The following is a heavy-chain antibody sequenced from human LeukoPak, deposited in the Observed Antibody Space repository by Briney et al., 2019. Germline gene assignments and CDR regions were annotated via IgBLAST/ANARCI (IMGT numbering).Heavy chain of an antibody. CDR2: ISWNSGSI. Sequence: GRSLRLSCAASGFTFDDYAMHWVRQAPGKGLEWVSGISWNSGSIGYADSVKGRFTISRDNAKNSLYLQMNSLRAEDTALYYCAKDDVAVAGHTPRGGMDVWGQGTTVTVSS. J-gene: IGHJ6*02. CDR1: GFTFDDYA. V-gene: IGHV3-9*01. D-gene: IGHD6-19*01. CDR3: AKDDVAVAGHTPRGGMDV.